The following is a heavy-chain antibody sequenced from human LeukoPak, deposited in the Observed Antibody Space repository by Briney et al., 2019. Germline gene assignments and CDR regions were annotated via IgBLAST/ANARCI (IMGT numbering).Heavy chain of an antibody. CDR1: GGSISSYY. Sequence: SETLSLTCTVSGGSISSYYWSWIWQPPGKGLEWIGYIYYSGSTNYNPSLKSRVTISVDTSKNQFSLKLSSVTAADTAVYYCARREVCSSTSCYVGWFDPWGQGTLVTVSS. V-gene: IGHV4-59*01. CDR2: IYYSGST. CDR3: ARREVCSSTSCYVGWFDP. D-gene: IGHD2-2*01. J-gene: IGHJ5*02.